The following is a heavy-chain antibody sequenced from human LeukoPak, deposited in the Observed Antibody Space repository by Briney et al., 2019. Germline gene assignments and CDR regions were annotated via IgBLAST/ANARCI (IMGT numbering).Heavy chain of an antibody. D-gene: IGHD2-15*01. V-gene: IGHV4-38-2*01. Sequence: PSETLSLTCAVSGYSISSGYYWGWIRQPPGKGLEWIGSIYHSGSTYYNPSLKSRVTISVDTSKNQFSLKLSSVTAADTAVYYCARGLGYCSGGSCYVDYWGQGTLVTVSS. CDR3: ARGLGYCSGGSCYVDY. CDR1: GYSISSGYY. J-gene: IGHJ4*02. CDR2: IYHSGST.